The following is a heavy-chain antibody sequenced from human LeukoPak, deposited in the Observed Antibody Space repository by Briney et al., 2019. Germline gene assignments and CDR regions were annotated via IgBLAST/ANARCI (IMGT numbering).Heavy chain of an antibody. V-gene: IGHV4-38-2*01. CDR1: GYSISSGYY. CDR2: IYLNGNT. CDR3: ARVRYNYGDSDY. Sequence: PSETLSLTCAVSGYSISSGYYWGWIRQPPGKGLEWIGTIYLNGNTYYNPSLKSRVTISVDTSKNQFSLKLSSVTAADTAVYYCARVRYNYGDSDYWGQGTLVTVSS. D-gene: IGHD5-18*01. J-gene: IGHJ4*02.